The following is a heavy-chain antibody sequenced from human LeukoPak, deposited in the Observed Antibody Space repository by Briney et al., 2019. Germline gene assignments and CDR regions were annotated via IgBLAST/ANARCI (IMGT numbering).Heavy chain of an antibody. J-gene: IGHJ3*02. CDR2: IWYDGSSK. CDR3: ARSGPMYYDILTGYPFI. Sequence: GGSLRLSCAASGFTFSSYGMHWVRQAPGKGLEWVAVIWYDGSSKYYADSVKGRFTISRDNSKNTLYLQMNSLRAEDTAVYYCARSGPMYYDILTGYPFIWGQGTMVTVSS. CDR1: GFTFSSYG. V-gene: IGHV3-33*01. D-gene: IGHD3-9*01.